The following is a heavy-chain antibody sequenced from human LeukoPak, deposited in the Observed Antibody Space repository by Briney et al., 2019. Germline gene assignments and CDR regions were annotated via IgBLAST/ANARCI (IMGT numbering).Heavy chain of an antibody. J-gene: IGHJ5*02. CDR3: AKDRGNYGDYVGWFDP. V-gene: IGHV3-23*01. D-gene: IGHD4-17*01. Sequence: GGSLRLSCAASGFTFSSYAMSWVRQAPGNGLEWVSAIGGSGSVSNTYYADSVKGWFTISRDNSKNTLYLQMNSLRAADTAVYYCAKDRGNYGDYVGWFDPWGQGTLVTVSS. CDR2: IGGSGSVSNT. CDR1: GFTFSSYA.